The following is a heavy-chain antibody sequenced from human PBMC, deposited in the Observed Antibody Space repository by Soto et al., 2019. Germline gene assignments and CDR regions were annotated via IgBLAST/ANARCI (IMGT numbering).Heavy chain of an antibody. D-gene: IGHD2-2*01. V-gene: IGHV1-8*01. Sequence: ASVKVSCKASGYTFTSYDINWVRQATGQGLEWMGWMNPNSGNTGYAQKFQGRVTMTRNTSISTAYMELSSLRSEDTAVYYCAREIVVVPAAINYYYYYYGMDVWGQGTTVTVSS. J-gene: IGHJ6*02. CDR3: AREIVVVPAAINYYYYYYGMDV. CDR2: MNPNSGNT. CDR1: GYTFTSYD.